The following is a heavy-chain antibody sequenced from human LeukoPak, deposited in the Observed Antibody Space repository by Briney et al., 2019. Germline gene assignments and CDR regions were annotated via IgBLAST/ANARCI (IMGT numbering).Heavy chain of an antibody. J-gene: IGHJ5*02. D-gene: IGHD3-3*01. CDR1: GFTFSTYS. CDR3: AKEHDLWHEEGNWFDP. CDR2: ISADDTG. Sequence: PGGSLTLSCLASGFTFSTYSMTWVRQVPGKGLDWVSAISADDTGYYADSVKGRFIVSRDNSKNTLYLQLNRLRVEDTAVYYCAKEHDLWHEEGNWFDPWDQGTLVTVSS. V-gene: IGHV3-23*01.